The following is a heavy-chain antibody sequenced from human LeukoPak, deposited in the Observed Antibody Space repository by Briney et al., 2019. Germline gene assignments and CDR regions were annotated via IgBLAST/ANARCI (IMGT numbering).Heavy chain of an antibody. CDR2: IDSSGSTI. V-gene: IGHV3-48*03. CDR3: AKQTAMVTPYFDY. CDR1: GFTFSSYE. D-gene: IGHD5-18*01. Sequence: GGSLRLSCAASGFTFSSYEMNWVRQAPGKGLEWVSYIDSSGSTIHYADSVKGRFTISRDNAKNSLYLQMNSLSAEDTALYYCAKQTAMVTPYFDYWGQGTLVTVSS. J-gene: IGHJ4*02.